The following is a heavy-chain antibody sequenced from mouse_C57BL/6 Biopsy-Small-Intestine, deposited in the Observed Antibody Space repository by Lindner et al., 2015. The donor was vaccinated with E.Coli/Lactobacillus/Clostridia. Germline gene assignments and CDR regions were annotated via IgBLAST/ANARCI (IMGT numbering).Heavy chain of an antibody. D-gene: IGHD1-1*01. CDR1: GYTFTDYY. Sequence: VQLQESGPELVKPGASVKMSCKASGYTFTDYYMHWVKQIHGQSLEWIGYIYPNNGGDGYNQRFKGKATLTVDMSSSTAYMELRSLTSEDSGIYYCARDYGSGSYHFDYWGQGTTLTVSS. CDR3: ARDYGSGSYHFDY. V-gene: IGHV1-34*01. J-gene: IGHJ2*01. CDR2: IYPNNGGD.